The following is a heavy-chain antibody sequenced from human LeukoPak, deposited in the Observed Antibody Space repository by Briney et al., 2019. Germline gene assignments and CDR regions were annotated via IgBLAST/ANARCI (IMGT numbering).Heavy chain of an antibody. CDR2: MNPNSGNT. Sequence: ASVKVSCKASGYTFTSYDINWVRQATGQGLEWMGWMNPNSGNTGYAQKFQGRVTMTRNTSISTAYMELSSLRSEDTAVHYCAREVAAAGTPMSGWGQGTLVTVSS. CDR3: AREVAAAGTPMSG. CDR1: GYTFTSYD. D-gene: IGHD6-13*01. V-gene: IGHV1-8*01. J-gene: IGHJ4*02.